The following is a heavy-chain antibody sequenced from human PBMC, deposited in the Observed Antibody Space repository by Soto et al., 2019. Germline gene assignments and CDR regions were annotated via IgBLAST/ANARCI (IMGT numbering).Heavy chain of an antibody. Sequence: GGSLRLSCAASGFTFSSYGMHWVRQAPGKGLEWVSDISSSGSSIYYADSVKGRFTISRDNAKNSLYLQMNSLRAEDTAVYYCERGLDYGDFWDAFDIWGQGTMVTVSS. CDR1: GFTFSSYG. CDR3: ERGLDYGDFWDAFDI. J-gene: IGHJ3*02. D-gene: IGHD4-17*01. V-gene: IGHV3-48*04. CDR2: ISSSGSSI.